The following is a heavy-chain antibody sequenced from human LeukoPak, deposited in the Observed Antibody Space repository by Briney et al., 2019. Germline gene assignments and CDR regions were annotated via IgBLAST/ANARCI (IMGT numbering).Heavy chain of an antibody. J-gene: IGHJ4*02. CDR1: GGSISSGDYY. D-gene: IGHD3-22*01. Sequence: PSQTLPLTCTVSGGSISSGDYYWSWIRQPPGKGLEWIGYIYHSGSTHFNPSLKSRVTISVDTSQNQFSPKLSSVTAADTAVYFCARGPDSSGYYYFDYWGQGTPVTVSS. CDR2: IYHSGST. CDR3: ARGPDSSGYYYFDY. V-gene: IGHV4-30-4*01.